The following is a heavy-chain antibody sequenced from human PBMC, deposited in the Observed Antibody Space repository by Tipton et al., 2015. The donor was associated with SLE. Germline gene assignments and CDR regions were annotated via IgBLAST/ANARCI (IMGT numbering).Heavy chain of an antibody. CDR2: ISAYNGNT. CDR3: ARDRGASSGGWFVGAIGY. J-gene: IGHJ4*02. V-gene: IGHV1-18*01. D-gene: IGHD2-15*01. Sequence: QLVQSGAGVKKPGASVKVSCKASGYTFTSYGISWVRQAPGQGLEWMGWISAYNGNTNSAQKFQGRATMTTDTSTNTAYMELRNLRSDDTAMYYCARDRGASSGGWFVGAIGYWGQGTLVTVSS. CDR1: GYTFTSYG.